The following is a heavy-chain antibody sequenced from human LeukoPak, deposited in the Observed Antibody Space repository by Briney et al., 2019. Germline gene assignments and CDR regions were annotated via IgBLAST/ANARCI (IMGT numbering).Heavy chain of an antibody. CDR1: GFTFSSHW. J-gene: IGHJ4*02. CDR2: ISPDGSTT. V-gene: IGHV3-74*01. CDR3: ARPVGTTVSVDY. D-gene: IGHD1-26*01. Sequence: GGSLRLSCAASGFTFSSHWMHWVRQAPGKRLVWASVISPDGSTTNYAEPVKGRFTISRDNAKNTLYLQMNSLRAEDTAVYYCARPVGTTVSVDYWGQGTLVTVSS.